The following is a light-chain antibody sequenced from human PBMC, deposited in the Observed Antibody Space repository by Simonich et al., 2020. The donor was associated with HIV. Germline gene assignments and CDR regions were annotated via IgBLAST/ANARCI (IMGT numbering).Light chain of an antibody. J-gene: IGLJ3*02. V-gene: IGLV3-25*03. CDR3: QSVDTSRKYVL. CDR2: KDS. CDR1: TLPKQY. Sequence: SYELTQPPSVSVSPGQTARITCSGDTLPKQYAYWYQQKPGQAPVLVINKDSERPSGIPERFSGSSSGTTVTLTISGVQAEDEADYYCQSVDTSRKYVLFGGGTRLTVL.